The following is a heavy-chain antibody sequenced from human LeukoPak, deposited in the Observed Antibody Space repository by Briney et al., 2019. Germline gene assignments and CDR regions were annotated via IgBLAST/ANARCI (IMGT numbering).Heavy chain of an antibody. J-gene: IGHJ4*02. V-gene: IGHV3-53*01. CDR1: GFTFSSYA. CDR2: IYNDGRT. CDR3: ATIVPNVVATLITDY. D-gene: IGHD5-12*01. Sequence: GGSLRLSCAASGFTFSSYAMSWVRQAPGKGLEWVSVIYNDGRTYYADSVRGRFTISRDNSENTVYLQMNSLRDDDAAVYYCATIVPNVVATLITDYWGQGTLVTVSS.